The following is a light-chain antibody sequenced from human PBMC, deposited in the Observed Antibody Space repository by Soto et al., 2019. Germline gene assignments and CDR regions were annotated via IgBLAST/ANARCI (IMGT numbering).Light chain of an antibody. CDR1: QSVSSY. Sequence: EIVLTQSPATLSLSPGERATLSCRASQSVSSYLAWYQQKPGQAPRLLIYDASNTAAGIPDRFRGSGSGTDFTLTIISLEPEDCAVYYCQHRGNWPLTFGGGTKVEIK. CDR2: DAS. CDR3: QHRGNWPLT. V-gene: IGKV3-11*01. J-gene: IGKJ4*01.